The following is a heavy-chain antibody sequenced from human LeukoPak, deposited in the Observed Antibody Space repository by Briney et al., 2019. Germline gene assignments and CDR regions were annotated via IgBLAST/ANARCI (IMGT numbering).Heavy chain of an antibody. CDR3: AREGSTGSYLFDP. V-gene: IGHV4-30-2*05. Sequence: SQTLSLTCAVSGGSISSGGYSWSWIRQPPGKGLEWIGYIYHSGSTYYNPSLKSRVTISVDISKNQFSLKVTSVTAADTAVYYCAREGSTGSYLFDPWGQGTLVTVSS. CDR2: IYHSGST. J-gene: IGHJ5*02. CDR1: GGSISSGGYS. D-gene: IGHD1-26*01.